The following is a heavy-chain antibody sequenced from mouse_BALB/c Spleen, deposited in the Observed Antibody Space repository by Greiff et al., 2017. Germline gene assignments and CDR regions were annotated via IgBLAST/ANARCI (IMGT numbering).Heavy chain of an antibody. V-gene: IGHV5-6-5*01. CDR1: GFTFSSYA. CDR3: TREGYGNPAWFAY. J-gene: IGHJ3*01. Sequence: EVKLMESGGGLVKPGGSLKLSCAASGFTFSSYAMSWVRQTPEKRLEWVASISSGGSTYYPDSVKGRFTISRDNARNILYLQMSSLRSEDTAMYYCTREGYGNPAWFAYWGQGTLVTVSA. CDR2: ISSGGST. D-gene: IGHD2-10*02.